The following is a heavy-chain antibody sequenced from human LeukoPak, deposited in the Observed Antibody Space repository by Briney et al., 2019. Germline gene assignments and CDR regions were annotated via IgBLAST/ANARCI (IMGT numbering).Heavy chain of an antibody. Sequence: ASVKVSCKASGYTFTSYDINWVRQATGQGLEWMGWMNPNSGNTGYAQKFQGRVTMTRNTSISTAYMELSSLRSEDTAVYYCARMSSDRVLYCFDYWGQGTLVTVSS. V-gene: IGHV1-8*01. CDR3: ARMSSDRVLYCFDY. CDR2: MNPNSGNT. J-gene: IGHJ4*02. CDR1: GYTFTSYD. D-gene: IGHD3-10*01.